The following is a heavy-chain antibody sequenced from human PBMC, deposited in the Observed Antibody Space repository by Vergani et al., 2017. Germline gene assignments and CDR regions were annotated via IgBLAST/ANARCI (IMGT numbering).Heavy chain of an antibody. CDR1: GGSISSGGYY. CDR2: IYYSGST. Sequence: QMQLQESGPGLVKPSQTLSLTCTVSGGSISSGGYYWSWIRQHPGKGLEWIGYIYYSGSTYYNPSLKSRVTISVDTSKKQFSRKLSAVTAADTAVYYCARDQSDYGYYMDVWGKGTTVTVSS. D-gene: IGHD3-16*01. CDR3: ARDQSDYGYYMDV. J-gene: IGHJ6*03. V-gene: IGHV4-31*03.